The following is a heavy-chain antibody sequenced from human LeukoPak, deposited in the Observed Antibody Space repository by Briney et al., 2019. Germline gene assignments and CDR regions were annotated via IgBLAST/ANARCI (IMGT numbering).Heavy chain of an antibody. Sequence: PGGSLRLSCAASGFTVSSNYMSWVRQAPGKGLEWVSVIYSGGSTYYADSVKGRFTISRDNSKNTLYLQMNSLRAEDTAVYYCARGRLWSGYTKFDYWGQGTLVTVSS. D-gene: IGHD3-3*01. CDR2: IYSGGST. V-gene: IGHV3-53*01. CDR1: GFTVSSNY. CDR3: ARGRLWSGYTKFDY. J-gene: IGHJ4*02.